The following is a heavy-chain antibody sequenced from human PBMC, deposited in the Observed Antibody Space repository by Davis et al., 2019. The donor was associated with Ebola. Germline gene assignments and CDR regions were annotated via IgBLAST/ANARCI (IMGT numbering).Heavy chain of an antibody. CDR2: IIPMFRSP. Sequence: SVKVSCKASGDTFVSFAVSWVRQAPGQGLEWMGGIIPMFRSPNYAQKFQGRVTITADESTKTVYMEVSSLTSEDTAVYYCARVRTGYYYDSSDSPSWFDPWGQGTLVIVSS. J-gene: IGHJ5*02. D-gene: IGHD3-22*01. V-gene: IGHV1-69*13. CDR3: ARVRTGYYYDSSDSPSWFDP. CDR1: GDTFVSFA.